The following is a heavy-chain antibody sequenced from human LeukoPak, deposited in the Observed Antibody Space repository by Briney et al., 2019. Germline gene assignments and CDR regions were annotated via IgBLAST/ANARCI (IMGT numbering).Heavy chain of an antibody. V-gene: IGHV7-4-1*02. CDR1: GYTFTSYA. D-gene: IGHD6-19*01. Sequence: ASVKVSCKASGYTFTSYAMNWVRQAPGQGLEWMGWINTNTGNPTYAQGFTGRFVFSLDTSVSTAYLQISGLKAEDTAVYYCARLGRDSSGWYGAFDIWGQGTMVTVSS. J-gene: IGHJ3*02. CDR2: INTNTGNP. CDR3: ARLGRDSSGWYGAFDI.